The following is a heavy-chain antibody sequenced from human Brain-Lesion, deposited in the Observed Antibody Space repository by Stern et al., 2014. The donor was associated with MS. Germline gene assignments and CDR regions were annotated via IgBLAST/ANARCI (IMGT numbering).Heavy chain of an antibody. D-gene: IGHD4-17*01. CDR2: IYSGGSS. CDR1: GGSINTNNYY. CDR3: ARTGDDFGDYSLSY. V-gene: IGHV4-39*01. J-gene: IGHJ4*02. Sequence: QVQLQESGPGLVKPSETLSLTCTVSGGSINTNNYYWGWIRQPPGKGLEWIGNIYSGGSSFYSPSLKSRVTMSEDPSKNQFSLKLGSVTAADTAVYYCARTGDDFGDYSLSYWGQGTLVTVSS.